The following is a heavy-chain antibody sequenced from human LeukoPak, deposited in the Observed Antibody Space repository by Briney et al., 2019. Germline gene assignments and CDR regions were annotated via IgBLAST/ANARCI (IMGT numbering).Heavy chain of an antibody. CDR2: INHSGST. Sequence: SETLSLTCAVYGGSFSGYYWSWIRQPPGKGLEWIGEINHSGSTNYNPSLKSRVTISVDTSKNQFSLKLSSVTAADTAVYHCARRGHYGSGSYWFDPWGQGTLVTVSS. CDR1: GGSFSGYY. D-gene: IGHD3-10*01. V-gene: IGHV4-34*01. J-gene: IGHJ5*02. CDR3: ARRGHYGSGSYWFDP.